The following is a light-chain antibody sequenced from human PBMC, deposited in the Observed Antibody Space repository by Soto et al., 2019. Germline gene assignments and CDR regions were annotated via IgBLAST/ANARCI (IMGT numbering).Light chain of an antibody. Sequence: QSVLTQPPSVSGTPGQRVTISCSGSSSNIGINYVYWYQQLPGTAPKLLIYRNNQLPAGVPDRFSGSKSGTSASLAISGLLSDYEADYYCAAWDDSLADVFGTGTKLTVL. V-gene: IGLV1-47*01. J-gene: IGLJ1*01. CDR1: SSNIGINY. CDR3: AAWDDSLADV. CDR2: RNN.